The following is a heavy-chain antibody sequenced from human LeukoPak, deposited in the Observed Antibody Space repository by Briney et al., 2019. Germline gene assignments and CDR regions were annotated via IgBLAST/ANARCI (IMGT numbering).Heavy chain of an antibody. Sequence: ASVKVSCKASGYTFTSYDINWVRQATGQGLEWMGWMNPNSGNTGYAQKFQGRVTMTRNTSISTAYMELSNLRSEDTAVYYCARDQSGEWELLSGWWFDPWGQGTLVTVSS. CDR2: MNPNSGNT. V-gene: IGHV1-8*01. D-gene: IGHD1-26*01. CDR1: GYTFTSYD. CDR3: ARDQSGEWELLSGWWFDP. J-gene: IGHJ5*02.